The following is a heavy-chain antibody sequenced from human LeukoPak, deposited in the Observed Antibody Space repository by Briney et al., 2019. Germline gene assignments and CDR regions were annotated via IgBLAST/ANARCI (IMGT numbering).Heavy chain of an antibody. J-gene: IGHJ3*02. CDR3: ARDAGFDI. V-gene: IGHV3-7*01. Sequence: PGGSLRLSCAASGFTSSSYWMSWVRQAPGKGLEWVANIKQDGSEKYYVDSVKGRFTISRDNAKNSLYLQMNSLRAEDTAVYYCARDAGFDIWGQGTMVTVSS. CDR1: GFTSSSYW. CDR2: IKQDGSEK.